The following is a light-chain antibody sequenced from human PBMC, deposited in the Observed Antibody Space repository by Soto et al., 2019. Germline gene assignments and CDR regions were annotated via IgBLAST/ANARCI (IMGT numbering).Light chain of an antibody. Sequence: QSVLTQSPSASASLGASVKLTCTLSSGHNTYAIAWHQQPPEKGPRYLMKLNSDGSHNKGDGIPDRFSGSSSGAERYLTISSLQAEDYADYYCHTCGTGIRVVGGGTKLTVL. CDR3: HTCGTGIRV. J-gene: IGLJ3*02. CDR2: LNSDGSH. CDR1: SGHNTYA. V-gene: IGLV4-69*01.